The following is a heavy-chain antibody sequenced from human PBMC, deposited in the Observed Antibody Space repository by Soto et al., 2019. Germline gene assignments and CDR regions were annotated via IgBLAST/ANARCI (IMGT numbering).Heavy chain of an antibody. CDR3: ERGGEMKYYDSRVYLY. CDR2: INSDGTST. Sequence: GGSLRLSCAASGFTFISYWMHWVLQAPWKGLVWVSRINSDGTSTSYADSVRGRFTISRDNAKNTLYLQMNSLRAEDTAVYYCERGGEMKYYDSRVYLYWGKGTRVPVPS. V-gene: IGHV3-74*01. CDR1: GFTFISYW. D-gene: IGHD3-22*01. J-gene: IGHJ4*02.